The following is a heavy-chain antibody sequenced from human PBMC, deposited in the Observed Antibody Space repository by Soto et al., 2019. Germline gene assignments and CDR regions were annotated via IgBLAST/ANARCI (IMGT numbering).Heavy chain of an antibody. J-gene: IGHJ6*02. CDR2: IYYRGST. D-gene: IGHD2-2*02. CDR1: GGSISSGGYY. CDR3: ARDQIVVVPAAIQYYYYYYGMDV. V-gene: IGHV4-31*03. Sequence: QVQLQESGPGLVKPSQTLSLTCTVSGGSISSGGYYWSWIRQHPGKGLEWIGYIYYRGSTYYNPSLKSRVTISVDTSKNQFSLKLSSVTAADTAVYYCARDQIVVVPAAIQYYYYYYGMDVWGQGTTVTVSS.